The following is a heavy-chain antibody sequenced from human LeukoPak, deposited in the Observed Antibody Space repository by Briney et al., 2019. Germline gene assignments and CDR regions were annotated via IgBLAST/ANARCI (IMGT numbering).Heavy chain of an antibody. CDR1: GGSISSSSYY. CDR3: ARVGRDSSSWYWFDY. Sequence: SETLSLTCTVSGGSISSSSYYWGWIRQPPGKGLEWIGSIYYSGSTYYNPSLKSRVTISVDTSKNQFSLKLSSVTAADTAVYYCARVGRDSSSWYWFDYWGQGTLVTVSS. CDR2: IYYSGST. J-gene: IGHJ4*02. D-gene: IGHD6-13*01. V-gene: IGHV4-39*07.